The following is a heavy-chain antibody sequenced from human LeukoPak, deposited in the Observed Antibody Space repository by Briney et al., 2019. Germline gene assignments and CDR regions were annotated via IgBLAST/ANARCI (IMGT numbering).Heavy chain of an antibody. CDR2: NSGWDGST. CDR1: VLTYSSYA. J-gene: IGHJ4*02. CDR3: ARDRGYGSWTYLY. V-gene: IGHV3-23*01. Sequence: GGSLRLLCAPCVLTYSSYAMSWVPQAPGEGPEWVSRNSGWDGSTNYADSVKGRFTISRENSKTSLYVQMNSFRAENTAVYYCARDRGYGSWTYLYWGQGTLFTVSS. D-gene: IGHD3-10*01.